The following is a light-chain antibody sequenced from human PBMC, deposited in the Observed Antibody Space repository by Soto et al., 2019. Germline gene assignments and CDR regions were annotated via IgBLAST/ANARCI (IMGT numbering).Light chain of an antibody. V-gene: IGKV1-16*01. J-gene: IGKJ1*01. CDR2: AAS. CDR3: QQYSSYPGT. Sequence: DIQMTQSPSSLSASVGDRVTITCRASQGINIFLLWFQQKPGKAPKSLIYAASNLRSGVPSRFSGSGSGTNFTLTISSLQPEEFATYYCQQYSSYPGTFGQGTRWKSN. CDR1: QGINIF.